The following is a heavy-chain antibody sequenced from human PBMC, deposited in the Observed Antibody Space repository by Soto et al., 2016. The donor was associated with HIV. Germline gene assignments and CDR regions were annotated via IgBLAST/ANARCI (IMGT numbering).Heavy chain of an antibody. CDR1: GFTFGDYI. D-gene: IGHD3-10*01. CDR2: IRNKAYGGTT. V-gene: IGHV3-49*04. Sequence: EVQLVESGGGLIQPGRSLRLSCTASGFTFGDYIMSWVRQAPGKGLEWVGFIRNKAYGGTTEYAASVKDRFTISRDDSKSIAYLQMNSLKTEDTAVYYCTRAPPLLYYYGSGNYYKVGVYWGQGTLVTVSS. J-gene: IGHJ4*02. CDR3: TRAPPLLYYYGSGNYYKVGVY.